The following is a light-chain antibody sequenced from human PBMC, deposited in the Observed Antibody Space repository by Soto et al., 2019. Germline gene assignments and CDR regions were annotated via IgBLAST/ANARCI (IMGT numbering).Light chain of an antibody. CDR2: EVH. Sequence: QSALTQPASVSGSPGQSITISCTGTSSDVGGYNYLSWYQQHPGKAPKVMIFEVHNRPSGVSNRFSGSKSGNTASLTISWLQAEDEDDYYCSSYTSSGTPVFGGGTKLTVL. CDR1: SSDVGGYNY. J-gene: IGLJ3*02. CDR3: SSYTSSGTPV. V-gene: IGLV2-14*01.